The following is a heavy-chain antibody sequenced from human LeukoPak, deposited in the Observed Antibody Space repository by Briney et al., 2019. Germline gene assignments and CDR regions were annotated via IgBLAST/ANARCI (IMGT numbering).Heavy chain of an antibody. J-gene: IGHJ6*02. D-gene: IGHD3-10*01. V-gene: IGHV1-3*01. CDR2: INGGLENT. Sequence: ASVKDSCKASGYTFTNYAIHWVRQAPGQSLEWMGQINGGLENTKYSQRFLGRVTITRDISANTAYMELSSLTSEDTAVYYCARAEVLLSYGHNKHCLDVWGQGTTVTVSS. CDR3: ARAEVLLSYGHNKHCLDV. CDR1: GYTFTNYA.